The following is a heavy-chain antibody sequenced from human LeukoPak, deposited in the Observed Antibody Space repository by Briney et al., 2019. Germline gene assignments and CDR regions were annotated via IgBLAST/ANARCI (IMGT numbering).Heavy chain of an antibody. J-gene: IGHJ4*02. CDR1: GGSFSGYY. D-gene: IGHD4-17*01. CDR3: ASRYGDYYFDY. V-gene: IGHV4-31*11. Sequence: SETLSLTCAVYGGSFSGYYWSWIRQHPGKGLEWIGYIYYSGSTYYNPSLKSRVTISVDTSKNQFSLKLSSVTAADTAVYYCASRYGDYYFDYWGQGTLVTVSS. CDR2: IYYSGST.